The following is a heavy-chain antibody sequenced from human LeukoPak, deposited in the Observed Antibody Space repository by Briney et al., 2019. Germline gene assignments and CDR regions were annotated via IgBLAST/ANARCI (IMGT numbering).Heavy chain of an antibody. D-gene: IGHD3-9*01. CDR2: INAGNGNT. CDR1: GYTFTSYA. Sequence: ASVKVSCKASGYTFTSYAMHWVRQAPGQRLEWMGWINAGNGNTKYSQKFQGRVTMTEDTSTDTAYMELSSLRSEDTAVYYCATIFTYYDILTGQNWFDPWGQGTLVTVSS. J-gene: IGHJ5*02. V-gene: IGHV1-3*01. CDR3: ATIFTYYDILTGQNWFDP.